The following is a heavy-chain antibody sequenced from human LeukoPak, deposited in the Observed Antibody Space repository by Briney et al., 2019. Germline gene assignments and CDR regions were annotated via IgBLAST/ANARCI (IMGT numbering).Heavy chain of an antibody. CDR1: GFTFSSYS. Sequence: GGSLRLSGAASGFTFSSYSMNWVRQAPGKGLEWVSSISSSSSYIYYADSVKGRFTISRDNAKNSLYLQMNSLRAEDTAVYYCARENYDILTGYYALSGYSMDVWGQGTTVTVSS. V-gene: IGHV3-21*01. CDR2: ISSSSSYI. D-gene: IGHD3-9*01. J-gene: IGHJ6*02. CDR3: ARENYDILTGYYALSGYSMDV.